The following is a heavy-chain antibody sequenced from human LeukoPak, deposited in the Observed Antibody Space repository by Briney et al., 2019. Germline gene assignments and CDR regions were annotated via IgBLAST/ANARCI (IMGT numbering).Heavy chain of an antibody. J-gene: IGHJ4*02. CDR2: IIGSGNSA. CDR1: GFTFSSYA. D-gene: IGHD3-22*01. CDR3: AKLGSYYYDASGCPRN. Sequence: GGSLRLSCAASGFTFSSYAMSWVRQTPGKGLEWVSTIIGSGNSAYYADSVKGRFAISRDNSKNTLFLQMNSLRAEDTAVYYCAKLGSYYYDASGCPRNWGQGTLVTVSS. V-gene: IGHV3-23*01.